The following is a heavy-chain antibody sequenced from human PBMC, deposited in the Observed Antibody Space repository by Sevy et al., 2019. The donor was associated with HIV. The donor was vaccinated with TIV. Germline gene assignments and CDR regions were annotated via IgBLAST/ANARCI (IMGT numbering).Heavy chain of an antibody. CDR3: TRAWDDTLTGYNMAFNS. J-gene: IGHJ5*02. CDR2: IYYSRST. V-gene: IGHV4-31*03. CDR1: GGSISSGGYY. D-gene: IGHD3-9*01. Sequence: SETLSLTCTVSGGSISSGGYYWSWIRQHPGKGLEWIGYIYYSRSTYYNPSLKSRVTISVDTSNNQFSLKLSSVTATDTAVYYYTRAWDDTLTGYNMAFNSWGQGTLVTVSS.